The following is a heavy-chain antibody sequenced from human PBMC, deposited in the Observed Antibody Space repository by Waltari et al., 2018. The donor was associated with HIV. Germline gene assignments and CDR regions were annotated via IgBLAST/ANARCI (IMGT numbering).Heavy chain of an antibody. CDR1: GGSISSYY. CDR3: ARDIGVGGWLDPGGFDP. Sequence: QVQLQESGPGLVKPSETLSLTCTVSGGSISSYYWTWIRQPPGKGLEWIGYIYYTGSTNYNPSLKSRVTISVDTSKSQFSLNLRSVTAADTAVYYCARDIGVGGWLDPGGFDPWGQGTLVTVSS. D-gene: IGHD6-19*01. CDR2: IYYTGST. V-gene: IGHV4-59*01. J-gene: IGHJ5*02.